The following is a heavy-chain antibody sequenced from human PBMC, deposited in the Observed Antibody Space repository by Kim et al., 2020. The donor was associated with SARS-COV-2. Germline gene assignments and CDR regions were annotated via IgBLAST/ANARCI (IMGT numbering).Heavy chain of an antibody. D-gene: IGHD3-22*01. CDR1: GGSVSSGSYY. Sequence: SETLSLTCTVSGGSVSSGSYYWSWIRQPPGKGLEWIGYIYYSGSTNYNPSLKSRVTISVDTSKNQFSLKLSSVTAADTAVYYCARWRTSTWYYDSSGYYAAFDIWGQGTMVTVSS. CDR3: ARWRTSTWYYDSSGYYAAFDI. J-gene: IGHJ3*02. V-gene: IGHV4-61*01. CDR2: IYYSGST.